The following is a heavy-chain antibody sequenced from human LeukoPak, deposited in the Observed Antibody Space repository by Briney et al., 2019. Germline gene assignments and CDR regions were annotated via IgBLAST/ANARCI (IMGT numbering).Heavy chain of an antibody. CDR3: AKGSTVLTDY. D-gene: IGHD4-23*01. J-gene: IGHJ4*02. Sequence: EGSLRLSCAASGFTFSSYWMSWVRQAPGTGLEWVANINQDGSEKYYVDSVKGRFTISRDNAKNSLYLQMNSLRAEDTAVYYCAKGSTVLTDYWGEGTLVTVSS. CDR1: GFTFSSYW. V-gene: IGHV3-7*05. CDR2: INQDGSEK.